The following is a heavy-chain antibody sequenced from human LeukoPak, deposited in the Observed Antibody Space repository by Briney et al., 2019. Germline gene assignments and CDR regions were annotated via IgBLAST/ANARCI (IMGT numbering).Heavy chain of an antibody. D-gene: IGHD3-3*01. CDR2: IKQDGSEK. CDR3: ATDPLTIFGVASKDAFDI. J-gene: IGHJ3*02. V-gene: IGHV3-7*01. Sequence: GGSLRLSCAASGFTVSRNWMSWVRQAPGKGLEWVANIKQDGSEKYYVDSVKGRFTISRDNAKNSLYLQMNSLRPEDTAVYYCATDPLTIFGVASKDAFDIWGQGTVVTVSS. CDR1: GFTVSRNW.